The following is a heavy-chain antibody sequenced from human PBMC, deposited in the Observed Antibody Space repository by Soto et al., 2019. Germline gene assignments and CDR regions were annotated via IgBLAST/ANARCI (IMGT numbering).Heavy chain of an antibody. Sequence: VASVKVSCKASGYTFTGYYMHWVRQAPGQGLEWMGWINPNSGGTNYAQKFQGRVTMTRDTSISTAYMELSRLRSDDTAVYYCAREGIRISRIGVFTGFAFDIWGQGTMVTVSS. V-gene: IGHV1-2*02. D-gene: IGHD3-22*01. CDR3: AREGIRISRIGVFTGFAFDI. J-gene: IGHJ3*02. CDR2: INPNSGGT. CDR1: GYTFTGYY.